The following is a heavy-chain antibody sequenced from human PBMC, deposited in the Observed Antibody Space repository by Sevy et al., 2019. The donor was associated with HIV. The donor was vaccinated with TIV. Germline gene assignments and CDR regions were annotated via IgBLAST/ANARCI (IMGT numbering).Heavy chain of an antibody. J-gene: IGHJ3*02. CDR2: ISWNSGSI. CDR1: GFTFDDYA. CDR3: AKGKTYYYDSSGAPDAFDI. D-gene: IGHD3-22*01. V-gene: IGHV3-9*01. Sequence: GGSLRLSCAASGFTFDDYAMHWVRQAPGKGLEWVSGISWNSGSIGYADSVKGRFTISRDNAKNSLYLQMNSLRAEDTALYYCAKGKTYYYDSSGAPDAFDIWGQRTMVTDSS.